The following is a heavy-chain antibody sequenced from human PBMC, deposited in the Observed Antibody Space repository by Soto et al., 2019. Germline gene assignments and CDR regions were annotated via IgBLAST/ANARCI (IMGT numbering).Heavy chain of an antibody. V-gene: IGHV3-23*01. J-gene: IGHJ4*02. CDR3: EKFEGGVSGPVDY. CDR1: GFTFSSWS. Sequence: PXGSLRLSCAASGFTFSSWSVGGVRQAPGKGLEWVSGISGGGKNTYYADSVKGRIAISRDNSKNTLYLQMNSLRVEDTALYYCEKFEGGVSGPVDYWGQGTLVTVSS. D-gene: IGHD1-26*01. CDR2: ISGGGKNT.